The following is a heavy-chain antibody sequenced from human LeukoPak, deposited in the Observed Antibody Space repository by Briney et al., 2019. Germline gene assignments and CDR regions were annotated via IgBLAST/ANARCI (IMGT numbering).Heavy chain of an antibody. Sequence: SVKVSCKASGYTFTNYAISWVRQAPGQGLEWMGWISGYNGSTNYAQNLQGRVTMTTDTSTSTAYMELRSLRSDDTAVYYCAQGVSFDYWGQGTLVTVSS. J-gene: IGHJ4*02. CDR1: GYTFTNYA. CDR3: AQGVSFDY. CDR2: ISGYNGST. D-gene: IGHD3-10*01. V-gene: IGHV1-18*01.